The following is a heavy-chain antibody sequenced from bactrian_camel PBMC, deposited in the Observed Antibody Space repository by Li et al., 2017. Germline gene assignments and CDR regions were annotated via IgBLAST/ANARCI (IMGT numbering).Heavy chain of an antibody. V-gene: IGHV3S53*01. CDR3: AINPDYGYCSDGAWAYTR. D-gene: IGHD5*01. CDR2: IDTDGGT. J-gene: IGHJ4*01. CDR1: AYIYSANC. Sequence: HVQLVESGGGSVQAGGSLRLSCATSAYIYSANCMGWFRHPPGKREMREAVATIDTDGGTFYAASVKGRFTISKDNVKNTVFLQMNNLKPEDTAMYVCAINPDYGYCSDGAWAYTRWGQGTQVTVS.